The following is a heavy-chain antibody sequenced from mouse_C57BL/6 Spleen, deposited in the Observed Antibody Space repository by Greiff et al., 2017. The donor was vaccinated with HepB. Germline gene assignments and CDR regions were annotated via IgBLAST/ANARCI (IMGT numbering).Heavy chain of an antibody. J-gene: IGHJ4*01. CDR1: GYTFTSYW. Sequence: QVQLKQPGAELVMPGASVKLSCKASGYTFTSYWMHWVKQRPGQGLEWIGEIDPSDSYTNYNQKFKGKSTLTVDKSSSTAYMQLSSLTSEDSAVYYCARSSTGSSPYAMDYWGQGTSVTVSS. V-gene: IGHV1-69*01. D-gene: IGHD1-1*01. CDR2: IDPSDSYT. CDR3: ARSSTGSSPYAMDY.